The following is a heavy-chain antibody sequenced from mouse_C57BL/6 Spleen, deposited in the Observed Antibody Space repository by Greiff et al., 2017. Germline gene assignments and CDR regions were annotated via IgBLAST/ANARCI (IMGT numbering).Heavy chain of an antibody. D-gene: IGHD1-1*01. CDR2: IYPGSGST. CDR1: GYTFTSYW. CDR3: ARATTVVAGADY. V-gene: IGHV1-55*01. J-gene: IGHJ2*01. Sequence: QVQLQQPGAELVKPGASVKMSCKASGYTFTSYWITWVKQRPGQGLEWIGDIYPGSGSTNYNEKFKSKATLTVDTSSSTAYMQLSSLTSEDSAVYYCARATTVVAGADYWGQGTTLTVSS.